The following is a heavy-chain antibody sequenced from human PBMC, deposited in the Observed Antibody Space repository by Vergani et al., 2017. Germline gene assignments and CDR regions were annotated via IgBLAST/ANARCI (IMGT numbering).Heavy chain of an antibody. Sequence: QVQLEESGPGLVKPSETLSLTCTVSGGSFNTYYWSWIRQSPGKGLEWIGYIYSTGSTNYNPSLNSRVTMSVDTSKNQFSLKLRSVTAADTAVNFCARVMYRDEASTGYRLEGMDIWGQGTTVTMSS. CDR1: GGSFNTYY. CDR2: IYSTGST. CDR3: ARVMYRDEASTGYRLEGMDI. D-gene: IGHD3-9*01. J-gene: IGHJ6*02. V-gene: IGHV4-59*13.